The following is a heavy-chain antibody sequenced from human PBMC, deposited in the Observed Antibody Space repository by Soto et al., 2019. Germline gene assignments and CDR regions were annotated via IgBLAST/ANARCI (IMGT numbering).Heavy chain of an antibody. J-gene: IGHJ4*02. Sequence: GGSLRLSCAASGFTFSNSWMTWVRQAPGKGLAWVAIMNPDGSTKDYADSVKGRFTISRDNSKNTLDLQMNSLSAEDTALYYCAKDQLGSGYGYFDFWGQGTLVTVSS. V-gene: IGHV3-7*01. CDR3: AKDQLGSGYGYFDF. CDR2: MNPDGSTK. D-gene: IGHD5-12*01. CDR1: GFTFSNSW.